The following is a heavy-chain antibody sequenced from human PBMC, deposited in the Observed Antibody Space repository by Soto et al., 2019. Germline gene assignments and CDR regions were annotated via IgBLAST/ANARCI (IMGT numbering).Heavy chain of an antibody. Sequence: QLQLQESGSGLVKPSQTLSLTCAVSGGSISSGGYSWSWIRQPPGKGLEWIGYIYHSGSTYYNPSLKSRVTISVDRSKTQFSLKLSSVTAADTAVYYCARSLGYCSGGSCYPFDYWGQGTLVTVSS. CDR2: IYHSGST. D-gene: IGHD2-15*01. J-gene: IGHJ4*02. V-gene: IGHV4-30-2*01. CDR3: ARSLGYCSGGSCYPFDY. CDR1: GGSISSGGYS.